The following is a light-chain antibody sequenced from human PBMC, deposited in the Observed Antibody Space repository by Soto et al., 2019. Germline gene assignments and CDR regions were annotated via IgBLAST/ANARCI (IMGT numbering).Light chain of an antibody. CDR2: DVS. J-gene: IGLJ1*01. V-gene: IGLV2-14*01. CDR1: SSDVGGYNY. Sequence: QSALTQPASVSGSPGQSITISCTGTSSDVGGYNYVSWYQQHPGKAPKLMIYDVSNRPSGVTNRFSGSKSANTASLTISGLQADDEADYYCSSYTSSSSLYVFGTGTKLTVL. CDR3: SSYTSSSSLYV.